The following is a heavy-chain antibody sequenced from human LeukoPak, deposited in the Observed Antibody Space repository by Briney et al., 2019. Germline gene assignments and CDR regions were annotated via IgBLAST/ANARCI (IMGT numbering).Heavy chain of an antibody. CDR3: ASGDYWYFDL. CDR2: INHSGST. J-gene: IGHJ2*01. CDR1: GGSFSGYY. Sequence: SETLSLTCAVYGGSFSGYYWSWIRQSPGKGLEWIGEINHSGSTNYNPSLKSRVTISVDTSKNQFSLKLSSVTAADTAVYFCASGDYWYFDLWGRGTLVTVSS. V-gene: IGHV4-34*01.